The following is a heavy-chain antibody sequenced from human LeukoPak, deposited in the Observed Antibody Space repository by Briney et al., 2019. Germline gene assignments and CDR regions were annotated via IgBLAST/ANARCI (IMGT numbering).Heavy chain of an antibody. CDR1: GYTFTSYG. V-gene: IGHV1-8*03. J-gene: IGHJ4*02. Sequence: GASVKVSCKASGYTFTSYGISWVRQAPGQGLEWMGWMNPNSGYTGYAQKFQGRVTITRDTSISTAYMELSSLRSEDTAVYYCARVAGSIDYWGQGTLVTVSS. CDR2: MNPNSGYT. D-gene: IGHD6-19*01. CDR3: ARVAGSIDY.